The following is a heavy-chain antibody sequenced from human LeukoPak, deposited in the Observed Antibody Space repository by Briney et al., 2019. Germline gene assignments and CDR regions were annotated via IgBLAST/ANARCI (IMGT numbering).Heavy chain of an antibody. J-gene: IGHJ3*02. D-gene: IGHD3-22*01. CDR3: ARHFPNYEDAFDI. V-gene: IGHV5-51*01. CDR1: GYRFTIYW. Sequence: GQSLKISCKGSGYRFTIYWIGWLRQMPGKGLEWMGIIYPGDSDTRYSPSFQGQVTISADKSISTASLQWSSLKASDTAMYYCARHFPNYEDAFDIWGKGTMVTVSS. CDR2: IYPGDSDT.